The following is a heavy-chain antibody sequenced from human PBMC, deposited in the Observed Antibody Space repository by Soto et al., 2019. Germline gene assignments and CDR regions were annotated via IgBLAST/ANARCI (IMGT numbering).Heavy chain of an antibody. CDR3: ARELQGLYYFDY. V-gene: IGHV1-3*01. CDR2: INAGNGNT. D-gene: IGHD2-15*01. Sequence: ASVKVSCKASGYTFISYAIHWVRQAPGQRLEWMGWINAGNGNTKYSQKFQGRVTVTRDTSASTAYMELTSLRSEDTAVYYCARELQGLYYFDYWGQGTLVTVSS. J-gene: IGHJ4*02. CDR1: GYTFISYA.